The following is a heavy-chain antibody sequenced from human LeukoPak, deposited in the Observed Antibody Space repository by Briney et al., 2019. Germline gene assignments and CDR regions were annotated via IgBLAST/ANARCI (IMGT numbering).Heavy chain of an antibody. CDR1: GGSISSSSYY. CDR3: ARVRTLTTVVTRDFDY. V-gene: IGHV4-39*07. D-gene: IGHD4-23*01. J-gene: IGHJ4*02. CDR2: IYYSGST. Sequence: PSETLSLTCTVSGGSISSSSYYWGWIRQPPGKGLEWIGSIYYSGSTYYNPSLKSRVTISVDTSKNQFSLKLSSVTAADTAVYYCARVRTLTTVVTRDFDYWGQGTLVTVSS.